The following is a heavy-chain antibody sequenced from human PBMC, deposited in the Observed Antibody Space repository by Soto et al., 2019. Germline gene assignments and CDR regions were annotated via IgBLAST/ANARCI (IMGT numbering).Heavy chain of an antibody. J-gene: IGHJ5*02. CDR3: ARHSYSSSWGTPSGNWFDP. V-gene: IGHV4-39*01. Sequence: SETLSLTCTVSGGSISSSSYYWGWIRQPPGKGLEWIGSIYYSGSTYYNPSLKSRVTISVDTSKNQFSLKLSSVTAADTAVYYCARHSYSSSWGTPSGNWFDPWGQGTLVTVSS. CDR1: GGSISSSSYY. CDR2: IYYSGST. D-gene: IGHD6-13*01.